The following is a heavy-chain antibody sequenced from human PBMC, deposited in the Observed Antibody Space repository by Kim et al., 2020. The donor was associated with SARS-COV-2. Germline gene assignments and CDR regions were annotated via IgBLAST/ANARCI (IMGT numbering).Heavy chain of an antibody. CDR2: IKQDGSET. CDR1: GVSFTSYW. J-gene: IGHJ6*01. CDR3: AREVRVPAALEGYYFSG. D-gene: IGHD2-2*01. V-gene: IGHV3-7*01. Sequence: GGSLRLSCATSGVSFTSYWMSWVRQVPGKGLEWVANIKQDGSETYYVDSVKGRFTISRDNAKNSLYLQMSSLRAEDTAVYNCAREVRVPAALEGYYFSG.